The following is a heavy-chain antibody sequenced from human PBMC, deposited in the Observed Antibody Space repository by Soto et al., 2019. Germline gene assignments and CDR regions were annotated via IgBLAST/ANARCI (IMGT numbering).Heavy chain of an antibody. J-gene: IGHJ5*02. Sequence: TLSLTCTVSGGSISSYYWSWIRQPPGKGLEWIGYIYYSGSTNYNPSLKSRVTISVDTSKNQFSLKLSSVTAADTAVYYCARDRAAIFGVNWFDPWGQGTLVTVSS. D-gene: IGHD3-3*01. V-gene: IGHV4-59*01. CDR1: GGSISSYY. CDR2: IYYSGST. CDR3: ARDRAAIFGVNWFDP.